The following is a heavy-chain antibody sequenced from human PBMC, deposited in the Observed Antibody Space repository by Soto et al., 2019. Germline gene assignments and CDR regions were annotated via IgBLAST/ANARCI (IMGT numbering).Heavy chain of an antibody. CDR3: ARDLWGYCGTDCYPLDV. D-gene: IGHD2-21*02. CDR2: MYNTGST. J-gene: IGHJ6*02. V-gene: IGHV4-59*01. CDR1: GGSISRYY. Sequence: SETLSLTCTVSGGSISRYYWSWIRQPPGKGLEWIGYMYNTGSTVYNPSFKSRVTISVDTSRNQFSLKLNSVTAADTAVYYCARDLWGYCGTDCYPLDVWGQGTTVTVS.